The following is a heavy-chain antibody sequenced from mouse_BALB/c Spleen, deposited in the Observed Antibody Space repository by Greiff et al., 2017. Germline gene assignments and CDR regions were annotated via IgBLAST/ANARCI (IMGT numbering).Heavy chain of an antibody. J-gene: IGHJ2*01. CDR2: IYPGNSDT. CDR3: SPFRYFDY. Sequence: VHVKQSGTVLARPGASVKMSCKASGYTFTSYWMHWVKQRPGQGLEWIGAIYPGNSDTSYNQKFKGKAKLTAVTSTSTAYMELSSLTNEDSAVYYCSPFRYFDYWGQGTTLTVSS. V-gene: IGHV1-5*01. CDR1: GYTFTSYW.